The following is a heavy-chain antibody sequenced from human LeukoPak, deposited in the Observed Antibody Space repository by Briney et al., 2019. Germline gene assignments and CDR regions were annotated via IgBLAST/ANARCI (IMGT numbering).Heavy chain of an antibody. Sequence: SSETLSLTCTVSGDSISSNYWSWIRQPPGKGLEWIGYIYYSGSTNYNPSLKSRVTVSLDTSKKQFSLKLSSVTAADTAVYYCARRTHSVADLYNFDYWGQGILVTVSS. CDR2: IYYSGST. CDR3: ARRTHSVADLYNFDY. CDR1: GDSISSNY. V-gene: IGHV4-59*08. D-gene: IGHD6-19*01. J-gene: IGHJ4*02.